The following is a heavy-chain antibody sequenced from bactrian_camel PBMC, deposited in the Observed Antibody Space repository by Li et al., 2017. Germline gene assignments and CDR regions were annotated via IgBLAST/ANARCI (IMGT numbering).Heavy chain of an antibody. V-gene: IGHV3S53*01. CDR3: AADVGCTFRTWAAK. CDR2: IGQHGDT. D-gene: IGHD3*01. J-gene: IGHJ4*01. CDR1: GGGFTHSRYC. Sequence: HVQLVESGGGSVQAGGSLTLSCASAGGGFTHSRYCMGWFRQAPGKEREGVAAIGQHGDTSYADSVKGRFTISRDNTNNTLYLQMGNLVPEDTAMYICAADVGCTFRTWAAKWGQGTQVTVS.